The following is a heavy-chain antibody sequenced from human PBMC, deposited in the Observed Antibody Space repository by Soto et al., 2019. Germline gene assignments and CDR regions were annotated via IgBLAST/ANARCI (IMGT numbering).Heavy chain of an antibody. J-gene: IGHJ6*03. V-gene: IGHV1-18*01. CDR2: ISAYNGNT. Sequence: ASVKVSCKASGYTFTSYGISWVRQAPGQGLEWMGWISAYNGNTNYAQKLQGRVTMTTDTSTSTAYMELRSLRSDDTAVYYCARGGNYGDDPLYYYYYYYMDVRGKGTTVTVSS. CDR3: ARGGNYGDDPLYYYYYYYMDV. CDR1: GYTFTSYG. D-gene: IGHD4-17*01.